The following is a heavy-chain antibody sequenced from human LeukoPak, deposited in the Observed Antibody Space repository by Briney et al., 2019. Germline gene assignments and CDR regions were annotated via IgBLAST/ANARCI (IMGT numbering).Heavy chain of an antibody. CDR3: ARQFRGYSYGIDY. V-gene: IGHV4-59*08. Sequence: SETLPLTCTVSGGSISSYYWSWIRQPPGKGLEWIGYIYYSGSTNYNPSLKSRVTISVDTSKNQFSLKLSSVTAADTAVYYCARQFRGYSYGIDYWGQGTLVTVSS. J-gene: IGHJ4*02. CDR1: GGSISSYY. CDR2: IYYSGST. D-gene: IGHD5-18*01.